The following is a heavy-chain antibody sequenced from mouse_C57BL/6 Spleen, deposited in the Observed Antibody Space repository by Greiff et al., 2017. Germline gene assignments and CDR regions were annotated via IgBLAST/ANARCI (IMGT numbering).Heavy chain of an antibody. D-gene: IGHD1-1*01. CDR2: IRNKANNHAT. CDR1: GFTFSDAW. V-gene: IGHV6-6*01. Sequence: EVKLVESGGGLVQPGGSMKLSCAASGFTFSDAWMDWVRQSPEKGLEWVAEIRNKANNHATYYAESVKGRFTISRDDSKSSVYLQMNSLRAEDAGIDYCTGYGSGLFDYWGQGTTLTVSS. CDR3: TGYGSGLFDY. J-gene: IGHJ2*01.